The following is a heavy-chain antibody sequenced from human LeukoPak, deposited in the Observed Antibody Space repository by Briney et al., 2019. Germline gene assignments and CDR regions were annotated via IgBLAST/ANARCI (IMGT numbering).Heavy chain of an antibody. Sequence: GASVKVSCKASGGTFSSYAISWVRQAPGQGLEWVGWISIYNGKTNYAQKFQGRVSMTTDTSTSTAYMELSRLRSDDTAVYYCARDWATVTDYWGQGTLVTVSS. CDR3: ARDWATVTDY. J-gene: IGHJ4*02. D-gene: IGHD4-17*01. CDR2: ISIYNGKT. V-gene: IGHV1-18*01. CDR1: GGTFSSYA.